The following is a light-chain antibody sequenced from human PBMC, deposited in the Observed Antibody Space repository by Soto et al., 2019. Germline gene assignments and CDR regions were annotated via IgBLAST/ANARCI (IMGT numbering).Light chain of an antibody. Sequence: QSALTQPPSVSGSPGQSVTISCTGTSSDVGNYNRVSWYQQAPGTAPKLMIHEVSNRPSGVPDRFSGSKSGNTASLTISGLQAEDEADYYCSLYTNSNTYVFGTGTQLTVL. CDR2: EVS. CDR1: SSDVGNYNR. J-gene: IGLJ1*01. V-gene: IGLV2-18*01. CDR3: SLYTNSNTYV.